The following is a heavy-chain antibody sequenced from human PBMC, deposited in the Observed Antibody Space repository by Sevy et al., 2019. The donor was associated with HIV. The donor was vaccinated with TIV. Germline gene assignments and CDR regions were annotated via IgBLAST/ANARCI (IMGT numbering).Heavy chain of an antibody. Sequence: GGSLRLSCAASGFTFSNYAMSWVRQAPGKGLEWVSSISGSGDDTYYTYSVKGRFTISRDISKNTLYLQMNSLTAEDTAVYYCAKFYNWNYWDNWGQGTLVTVSS. J-gene: IGHJ4*02. CDR3: AKFYNWNYWDN. D-gene: IGHD1-1*01. CDR2: ISGSGDDT. CDR1: GFTFSNYA. V-gene: IGHV3-23*01.